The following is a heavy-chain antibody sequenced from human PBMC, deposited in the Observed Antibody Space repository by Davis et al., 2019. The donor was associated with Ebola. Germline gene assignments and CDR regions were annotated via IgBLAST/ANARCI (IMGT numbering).Heavy chain of an antibody. V-gene: IGHV1-18*01. CDR3: ARDFSGLSSYSGSGSPDY. J-gene: IGHJ4*02. Sequence: ASVKVSCKTSGYTFTRYGISWVRQAPGQGLEWMGWISAYDGTTTSYAQKVQGRVTMTTDTSTSTAYMELRSLRSDDTAVYYCARDFSGLSSYSGSGSPDYWGQGTLVTVSS. D-gene: IGHD3-10*01. CDR1: GYTFTRYG. CDR2: ISAYDGTTT.